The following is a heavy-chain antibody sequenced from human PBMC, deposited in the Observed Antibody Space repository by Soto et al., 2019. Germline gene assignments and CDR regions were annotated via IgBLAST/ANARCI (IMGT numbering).Heavy chain of an antibody. V-gene: IGHV1-69*06. CDR2: IIPIFGTA. J-gene: IGHJ6*02. D-gene: IGHD3-3*01. CDR1: GGTFSSYA. CDR3: ARDGYLTYYDFWSGYYYGMDV. Sequence: QVQLVQSGAEVKKPGSSVKVSCKASGGTFSSYAISWVRQAPGQGLEWMGGIIPIFGTANYAQKFQGRVTITADKSTSTAYMELSSLRSEDTAVYYCARDGYLTYYDFWSGYYYGMDVWGQGTTVTVSS.